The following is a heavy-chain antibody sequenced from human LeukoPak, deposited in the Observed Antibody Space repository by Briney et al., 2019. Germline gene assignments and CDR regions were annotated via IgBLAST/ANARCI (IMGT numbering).Heavy chain of an antibody. J-gene: IGHJ5*01. CDR2: IYSGGST. CDR1: GFTVSSNY. Sequence: GGSLRLSCAASGFTVSSNYMSWVRQAPGEGLEWVSVIYSGGSTYYADSVKGRFTISRDNSKNTLYLQMNSLRAEDTALYYCARDATGYPNWFDSWGQGTLVTVSS. D-gene: IGHD3-9*01. V-gene: IGHV3-53*01. CDR3: ARDATGYPNWFDS.